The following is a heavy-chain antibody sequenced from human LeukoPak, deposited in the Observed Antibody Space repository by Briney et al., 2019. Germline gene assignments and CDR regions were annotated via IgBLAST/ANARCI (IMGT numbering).Heavy chain of an antibody. Sequence: GGSLRLSCAASGFSFSIYWMTWVRQAPGKGLEWVANIRPDGSEKYYADSVRGRCTISRDNTRDTLDLQMNSLRPEDTAVYYCARENYFSFEYWGQGALVTVSS. V-gene: IGHV3-7*03. CDR3: ARENYFSFEY. J-gene: IGHJ4*02. D-gene: IGHD3-16*01. CDR1: GFSFSIYW. CDR2: IRPDGSEK.